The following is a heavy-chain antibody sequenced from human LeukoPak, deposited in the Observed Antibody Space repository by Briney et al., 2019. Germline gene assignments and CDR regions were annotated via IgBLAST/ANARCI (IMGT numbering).Heavy chain of an antibody. J-gene: IGHJ4*02. CDR1: GFTFSSYA. CDR3: AKPIAKNTAPDY. CDR2: ISGSGGST. Sequence: GGSLRLSCAASGFTFSSYAMSWVRQAPGKGLEWVSAISGSGGSTYYADSVKGQFTISRDNSKNTLYLQMNSLRAEDTAVYYCAKPIAKNTAPDYWGQGTLVTVSS. V-gene: IGHV3-23*01. D-gene: IGHD5-18*01.